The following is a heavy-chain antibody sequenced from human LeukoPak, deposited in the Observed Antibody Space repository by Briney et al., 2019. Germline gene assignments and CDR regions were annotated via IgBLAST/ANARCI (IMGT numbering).Heavy chain of an antibody. CDR3: AKQYGDYLYYFDY. CDR1: GFTFSSYS. J-gene: IGHJ4*02. D-gene: IGHD4-17*01. Sequence: PGGSLRLSCAASGFTFSSYSMNWVRQAPGKGLEGVSYISGSGSPIYYADSVKGRFTISRDNAKNSLYLQMNSLRAEDTAVYYCAKQYGDYLYYFDYWGQGTLVTVSS. V-gene: IGHV3-48*01. CDR2: ISGSGSPI.